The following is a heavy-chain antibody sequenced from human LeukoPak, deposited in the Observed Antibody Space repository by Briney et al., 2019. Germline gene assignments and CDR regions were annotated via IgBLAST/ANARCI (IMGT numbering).Heavy chain of an antibody. D-gene: IGHD3-10*01. CDR3: ARDNVLRGVLNWFDP. V-gene: IGHV3-7*04. J-gene: IGHJ5*02. CDR2: IKEDGSEK. CDR1: GFTSSTYW. Sequence: GESLRLSCAASGFTSSTYWMSWVRQAPGKGLEWVANIKEDGSEKYYVDSVKGRFTISRDNAKNSVYLQMNSLRAEDTAVYYCARDNVLRGVLNWFDPWGQGTLVTVSS.